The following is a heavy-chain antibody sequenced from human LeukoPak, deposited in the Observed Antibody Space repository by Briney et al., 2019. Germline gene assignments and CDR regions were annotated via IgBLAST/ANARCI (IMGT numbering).Heavy chain of an antibody. J-gene: IGHJ4*02. CDR1: GGSISSYY. Sequence: PSETLSLTCTVSGGSISSYYWSWIRQPPGKGLEWIGYIYYSGNTNYNPSLKSRVTISVDTSRNQFSLKLNSVTATDTAVYYCASGYADSPFDYWGQGNLVTVSS. V-gene: IGHV4-59*08. CDR3: ASGYADSPFDY. CDR2: IYYSGNT. D-gene: IGHD4-17*01.